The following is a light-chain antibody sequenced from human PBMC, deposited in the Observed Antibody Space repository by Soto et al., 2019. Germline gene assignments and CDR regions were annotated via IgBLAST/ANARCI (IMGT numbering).Light chain of an antibody. Sequence: QMTQSPSSLSASVGEKIIITCRASREVGSDVSWYQQKPGQAPKLLIYAASNLYNGVPSRFSGSRSGTAFTLTISSLQPEDFASYYCLQDYGDSWTFGQGTKVEIE. CDR1: REVGSD. J-gene: IGKJ1*01. V-gene: IGKV1-6*01. CDR2: AAS. CDR3: LQDYGDSWT.